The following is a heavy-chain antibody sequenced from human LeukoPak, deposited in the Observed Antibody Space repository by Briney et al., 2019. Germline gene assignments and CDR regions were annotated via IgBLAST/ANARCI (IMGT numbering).Heavy chain of an antibody. CDR2: ISYDGSNK. CDR3: ASGRQLGY. CDR1: GFTFSSYA. D-gene: IGHD3-16*01. J-gene: IGHJ4*02. V-gene: IGHV3-30*04. Sequence: GGSLRLSCAASGFTFSSYAMHWVRQAPGKGLEWVAVISYDGSNKYYADSVKGRFTISRDNAKNSLYLQMNSLRAEDTALYYCASGRQLGYWGQGTLVTVSS.